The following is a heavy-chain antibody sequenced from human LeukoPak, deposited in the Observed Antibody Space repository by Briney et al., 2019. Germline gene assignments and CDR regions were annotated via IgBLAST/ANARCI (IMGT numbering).Heavy chain of an antibody. CDR3: TKERPEEYYGSDSYFDY. D-gene: IGHD3-10*01. CDR2: ISYEDGSNK. J-gene: IGHJ4*02. Sequence: QVQLVESGGGVVQPGRSLRLSCAASGFTFRSYVMHWVRQAPGKGLEWVAAISYEDGSNKYYADSVKGRFTISRDNSKNTLYLQMNSLRAEDTAIYSCTKERPEEYYGSDSYFDYWGQGTLVTVSS. CDR1: GFTFRSYV. V-gene: IGHV3-30*18.